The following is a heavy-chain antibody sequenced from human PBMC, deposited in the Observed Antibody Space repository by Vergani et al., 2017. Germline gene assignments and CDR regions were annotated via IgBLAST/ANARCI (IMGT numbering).Heavy chain of an antibody. V-gene: IGHV1-69*01. CDR1: GGTFSSYA. D-gene: IGHD2-2*02. Sequence: QVQLVQSGAEVKKPGSSVKVSCKASGGTFSSYAISWVRQAPGQGLEWMGGIIPIFGTANYAQKFQGRVTITADESTSTAYMELSSLRSEDTAVYYCAIVYCSSTSCYIANDWYFDLWGRGTLVTVSS. CDR3: AIVYCSSTSCYIANDWYFDL. J-gene: IGHJ2*01. CDR2: IIPIFGTA.